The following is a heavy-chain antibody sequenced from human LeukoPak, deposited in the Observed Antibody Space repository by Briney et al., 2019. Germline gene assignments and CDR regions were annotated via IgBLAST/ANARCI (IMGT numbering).Heavy chain of an antibody. CDR1: GFSVSSTY. Sequence: GGSLRLSCAASGFSVSSTYMNWVRQAPGEGLEWVSIIYRDGSTYYADYVKGRFTISRDNSKNTLYLQMNSLRVEDAAMYYCARDSGDGDYEPLDSWGQGTLVIVSS. J-gene: IGHJ4*02. V-gene: IGHV3-53*01. CDR2: IYRDGST. D-gene: IGHD4-17*01. CDR3: ARDSGDGDYEPLDS.